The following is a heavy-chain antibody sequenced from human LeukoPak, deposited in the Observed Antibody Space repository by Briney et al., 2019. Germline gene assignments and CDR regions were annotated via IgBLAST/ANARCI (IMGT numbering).Heavy chain of an antibody. Sequence: SETLSLTCTVSGGSISSYYWSWIRQPPGKGLEWIGYIYYSGSTNYNPSLKSRVTISVDTSKNQFSLKLSSVTAADTAVYYWARGGWYKGYFQHWGQGTLVTVSS. V-gene: IGHV4-59*01. CDR3: ARGGWYKGYFQH. CDR2: IYYSGST. J-gene: IGHJ1*01. CDR1: GGSISSYY. D-gene: IGHD1-1*01.